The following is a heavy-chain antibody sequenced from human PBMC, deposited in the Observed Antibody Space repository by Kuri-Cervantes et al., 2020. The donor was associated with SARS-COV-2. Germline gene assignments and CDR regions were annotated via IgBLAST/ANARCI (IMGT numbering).Heavy chain of an antibody. Sequence: ASVKVSCKASRYTSFGTTWVRQAPGQGLEWMGWINTNTGNPTYAQGFTGRFVFSLDTSVSTAYLQISSLKAEDTAVYYCAREGLLGAFDIWGQGTMVTVSS. CDR3: AREGLLGAFDI. J-gene: IGHJ3*02. V-gene: IGHV7-4-1*02. CDR1: RYTSFG. D-gene: IGHD1-26*01. CDR2: INTNTGNP.